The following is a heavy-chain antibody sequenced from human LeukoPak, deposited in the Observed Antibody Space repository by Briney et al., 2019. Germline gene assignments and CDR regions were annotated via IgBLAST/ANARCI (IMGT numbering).Heavy chain of an antibody. V-gene: IGHV1-69*04. Sequence: ASVKVSCKASGGTFSSYAISWVRQAPGQGLEWMGRIIPILGIANYAQKFQGRVTITADKSTSTAYMELSSLRSEDTAVYYCARLDDYYDSSGENWGQGTLVTVSS. CDR1: GGTFSSYA. CDR2: IIPILGIA. J-gene: IGHJ4*02. CDR3: ARLDDYYDSSGEN. D-gene: IGHD3-22*01.